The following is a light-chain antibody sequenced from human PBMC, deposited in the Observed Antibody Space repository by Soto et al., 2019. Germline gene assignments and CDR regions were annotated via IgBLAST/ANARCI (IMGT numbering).Light chain of an antibody. Sequence: QSALTQPASVSGSTGQSITFSCTGTSNDIGGYNYVSWYQQHPGKAPKLMIFDVSNRPSGVSYRFSGSKSGNTASLTISGLQAEDEADYYCSSYTSSSTLLFGGGTKVTVL. V-gene: IGLV2-14*01. CDR1: SNDIGGYNY. CDR2: DVS. CDR3: SSYTSSSTLL. J-gene: IGLJ2*01.